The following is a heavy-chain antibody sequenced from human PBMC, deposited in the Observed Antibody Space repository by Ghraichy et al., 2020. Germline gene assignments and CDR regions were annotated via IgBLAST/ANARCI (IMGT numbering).Heavy chain of an antibody. J-gene: IGHJ2*01. CDR3: ARVGSGWLYWYFDL. Sequence: ESLNISCTVSGASIRSYYWSWIRQPPGRGLEWIGYIYFSGSTDYNPSLKSRVSISMDTSKNQFSLKLNSLSAADTAVYYCARVGSGWLYWYFDLWGHGNLVTVSS. CDR2: IYFSGST. D-gene: IGHD6-19*01. V-gene: IGHV4-59*01. CDR1: GASIRSYY.